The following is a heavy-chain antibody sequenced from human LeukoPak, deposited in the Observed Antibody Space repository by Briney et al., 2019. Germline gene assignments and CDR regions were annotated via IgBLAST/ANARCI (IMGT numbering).Heavy chain of an antibody. Sequence: SETLSLTCTVSGGSISSGGYYWSWIRQHPGKGLEWIGYIYYSGSTYYNPSLKSRVTISVDTSKNQFSLKLSSVTAADTAVYYCAREQLEYYFDYWGQGTLVTVSS. D-gene: IGHD6-13*01. J-gene: IGHJ4*02. CDR3: AREQLEYYFDY. CDR2: IYYSGST. V-gene: IGHV4-31*03. CDR1: GGSISSGGYY.